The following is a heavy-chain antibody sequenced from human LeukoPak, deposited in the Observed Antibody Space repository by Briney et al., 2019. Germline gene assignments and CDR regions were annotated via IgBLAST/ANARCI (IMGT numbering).Heavy chain of an antibody. CDR3: AREIGGTRDIVVVPAAPAVNWFDP. J-gene: IGHJ5*02. CDR1: GYTFTSYA. V-gene: IGHV7-4-1*02. Sequence: ASVKVSCKASGYTFTSYAMNWVRQAPGQGLEWMGWINTNTGNPTYAQGFTGRFVFSLDTSVSTAYLQISSLKAEDTAVYYCAREIGGTRDIVVVPAAPAVNWFDPWGQGTLVTVSS. D-gene: IGHD2-2*01. CDR2: INTNTGNP.